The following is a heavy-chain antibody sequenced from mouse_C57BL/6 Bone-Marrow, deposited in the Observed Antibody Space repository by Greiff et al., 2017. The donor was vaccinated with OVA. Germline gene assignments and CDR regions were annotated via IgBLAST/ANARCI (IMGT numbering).Heavy chain of an antibody. CDR2: ISYDGSN. V-gene: IGHV3-6*01. J-gene: IGHJ4*01. CDR3: ARDYGSRPGAMDY. D-gene: IGHD1-1*01. Sequence: DVKLQESGPGLVKPSQSLSLTCSVTGYSITSGYYWNWIRQFPGNKLEWMGYISYDGSNNYNPSLKNRISITRDTSKNQFFLKLNSVTTEDTATYYCARDYGSRPGAMDYWGQGTSVTVSS. CDR1: GYSITSGYY.